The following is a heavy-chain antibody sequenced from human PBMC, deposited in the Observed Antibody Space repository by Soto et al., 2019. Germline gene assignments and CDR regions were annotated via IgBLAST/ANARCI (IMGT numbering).Heavy chain of an antibody. CDR3: ARDLWGYCGTDCYPLDV. CDR2: MYNTGST. V-gene: IGHV4-59*01. J-gene: IGHJ6*02. Sequence: SETLSLTCTVSGGSISGYYWSWIRQPPGKGLEWIGYMYNTGSTVYNPSSKSRVTISVDTSKNQFSLKLDSVTAADTSVYFCARDLWGYCGTDCYPLDVWGQGTTVTVSS. CDR1: GGSISGYY. D-gene: IGHD2-21*02.